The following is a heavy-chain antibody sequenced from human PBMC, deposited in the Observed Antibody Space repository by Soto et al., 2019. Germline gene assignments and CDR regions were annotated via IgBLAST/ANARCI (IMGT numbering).Heavy chain of an antibody. CDR1: GFTFSSYA. J-gene: IGHJ6*02. CDR3: ARDVGMDYYYYYYGMHV. Sequence: QVQLVESGGGVVQPGRSLRLSCAASGFTFSSYAMHWVRQAPGKGLEWVAVISYDGSNKYYADSVKGRFTISRDNSKNTLYLQMNSLRGEDTAVYYCARDVGMDYYYYYYGMHVWGQGTTVTVSS. D-gene: IGHD1-20*01. V-gene: IGHV3-30-3*01. CDR2: ISYDGSNK.